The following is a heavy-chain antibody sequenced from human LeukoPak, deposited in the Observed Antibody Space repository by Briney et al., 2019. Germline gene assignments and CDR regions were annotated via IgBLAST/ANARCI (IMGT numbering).Heavy chain of an antibody. J-gene: IGHJ4*02. CDR1: GFTFSSYG. V-gene: IGHV3-33*01. CDR2: IWYDGSNK. CDR3: ARVCDSSGQGN. D-gene: IGHD3-22*01. Sequence: PGRSLRVSCAASGFTFSSYGMHWVRQARGKGLEWVAVIWYDGSNKYYADSVKGRFTISRDNSKNTLYLQMNSLRAEDTAVYYCARVCDSSGQGNWGQGTPVTVSS.